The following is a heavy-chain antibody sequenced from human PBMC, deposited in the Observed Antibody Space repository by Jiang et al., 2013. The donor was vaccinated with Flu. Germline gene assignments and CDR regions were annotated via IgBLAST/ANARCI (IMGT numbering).Heavy chain of an antibody. CDR3: ATPISPLRHYGSGSYYENYYYYGMDV. D-gene: IGHD3-10*01. Sequence: SSYAISWVRQAPGTRGLDRMEGSSLSLVPANYAQKFQGRVTITADESTSTAYMELSSLRSEDTAVYYCATPISPLRHYGSGSYYENYYYYGMDVWGQGTTVTVSS. V-gene: IGHV1-69*01. CDR2: SSLSLVPA. CDR1: SSYA. J-gene: IGHJ6*02.